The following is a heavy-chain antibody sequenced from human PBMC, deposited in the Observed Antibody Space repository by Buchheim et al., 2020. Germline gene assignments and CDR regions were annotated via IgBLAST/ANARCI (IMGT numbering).Heavy chain of an antibody. CDR3: AKDLGLGGLLPSDH. D-gene: IGHD2-21*02. J-gene: IGHJ4*02. CDR2: ISGSGGST. Sequence: EVQLSESGGGLVQPGGSLRLSCAGSGFTFSNYAMSWVRQAPGKGLEWVSGISGSGGSTYYADSVKGRFTIFRDNSKNTLYLQMNSLRDEDTAVYHCAKDLGLGGLLPSDHWGQGTL. V-gene: IGHV3-23*01. CDR1: GFTFSNYA.